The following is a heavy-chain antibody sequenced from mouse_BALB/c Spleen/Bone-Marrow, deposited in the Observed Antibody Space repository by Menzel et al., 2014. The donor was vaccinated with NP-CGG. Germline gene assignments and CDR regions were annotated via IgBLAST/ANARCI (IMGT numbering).Heavy chain of an antibody. CDR1: GFTFSNYG. J-gene: IGHJ3*01. CDR3: ARHAYYDQTEVSFVY. D-gene: IGHD2-4*01. Sequence: EVNVVESGGGLVKSGGSLKLSCAASGFTFSNYGMSWVRQTPEKRLEWVAIISGGGSYTFYSDSVKGRFTISRDNAKNNLYLQLSSLRSEDTALYYCARHAYYDQTEVSFVYWGQGTLVTVSA. CDR2: ISGGGSYT. V-gene: IGHV5-9-2*01.